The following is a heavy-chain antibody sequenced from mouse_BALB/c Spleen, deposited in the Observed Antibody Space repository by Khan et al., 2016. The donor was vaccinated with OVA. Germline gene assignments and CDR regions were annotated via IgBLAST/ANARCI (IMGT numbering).Heavy chain of an antibody. CDR1: GFNIKDTY. Sequence: VQLQQSGAELVKTGASVKLSCTASGFNIKDTYMHWVKQRPEQGLEWIGRIDPASGNIKYDPKFQGKATITADTSSNTAYLQLSSLTSEDTAVYYCVSPNWFAYWGQGTLVTVSA. CDR2: IDPASGNI. J-gene: IGHJ3*01. CDR3: VSPNWFAY. V-gene: IGHV14-3*02.